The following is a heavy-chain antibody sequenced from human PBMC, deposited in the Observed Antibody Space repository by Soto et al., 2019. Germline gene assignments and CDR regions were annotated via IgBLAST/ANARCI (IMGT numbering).Heavy chain of an antibody. CDR2: INHSGST. CDR1: GGSFSGYY. CDR3: AREWRPPPDRIRLRNWFDP. J-gene: IGHJ5*02. V-gene: IGHV4-34*01. Sequence: SETLSLTCAVYGGSFSGYYWSWIRQPPGKGLEWIGEINHSGSTNYNPSLTSRVTISVDTSQHQFSLKLSSVTAAGTEVYYCAREWRPPPDRIRLRNWFDPLGQGTMVTVSS. D-gene: IGHD5-12*01.